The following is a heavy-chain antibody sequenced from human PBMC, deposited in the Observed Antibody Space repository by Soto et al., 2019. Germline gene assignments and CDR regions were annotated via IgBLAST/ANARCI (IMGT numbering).Heavy chain of an antibody. Sequence: SETLSLTCTVSGGSISSSSYYWGWIRQPPGKGLEWIGSIYYSGSTYYNPSLKSRVTISVDTSKNQFSLKLSSVTAADTAVYYCAGSYSSHEGHHWGQGTLVTVSS. CDR2: IYYSGST. D-gene: IGHD6-13*01. CDR3: AGSYSSHEGHH. CDR1: GGSISSSSYY. V-gene: IGHV4-39*01. J-gene: IGHJ4*02.